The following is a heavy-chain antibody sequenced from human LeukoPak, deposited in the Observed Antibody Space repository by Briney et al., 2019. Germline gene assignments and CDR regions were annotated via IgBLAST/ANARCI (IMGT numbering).Heavy chain of an antibody. CDR3: AKGKRGTYDI. V-gene: IGHV3-23*01. D-gene: IGHD7-27*01. CDR2: ITTSGDNT. Sequence: GGSLRLSCAASGFTFSSYVMTWVRQAPGERLEWVSSITTSGDNTYYTDSVKGRFTISRDNSKNTLYLQVNSLRAEDTAIYYCAKGKRGTYDIWGHGTMVTASS. J-gene: IGHJ3*02. CDR1: GFTFSSYV.